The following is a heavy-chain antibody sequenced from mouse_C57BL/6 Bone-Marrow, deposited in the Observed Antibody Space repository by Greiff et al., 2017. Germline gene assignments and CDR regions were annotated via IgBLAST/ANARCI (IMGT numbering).Heavy chain of an antibody. CDR3: ARRLTGTRGDY. D-gene: IGHD4-1*01. CDR1: GYTFTSYT. CDR2: INPSSGYT. Sequence: QVQLQQSGAELARPGASVKMSCKASGYTFTSYTMHWVKQRPGQGLEWIGYINPSSGYTKYNQKFKDKATLTADKSSSTAYMQLSSLASEDAAVYYCARRLTGTRGDYWGQGTTLTVSS. V-gene: IGHV1-4*01. J-gene: IGHJ2*01.